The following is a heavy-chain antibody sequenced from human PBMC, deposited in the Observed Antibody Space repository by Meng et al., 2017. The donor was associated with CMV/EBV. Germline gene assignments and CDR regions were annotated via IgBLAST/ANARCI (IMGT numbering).Heavy chain of an antibody. CDR1: GYTFTSYD. CDR2: MNPNSGNT. CDR3: ARAPSMVPDFDY. Sequence: SCKASGYTFTSYDIHWVRQATGQGLEWMGWMNPNSGNTAYAQKFQGRVTITRKTSISTAYMELSSLRSEDTAVYYCARAPSMVPDFDYWGQGTLVTVSS. D-gene: IGHD2/OR15-2a*01. V-gene: IGHV1-8*03. J-gene: IGHJ4*02.